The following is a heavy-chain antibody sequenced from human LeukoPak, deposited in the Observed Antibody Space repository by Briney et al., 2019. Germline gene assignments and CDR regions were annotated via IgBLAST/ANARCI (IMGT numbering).Heavy chain of an antibody. V-gene: IGHV4-59*01. CDR3: ARGQEWLGPFDY. CDR1: IDSITRYY. D-gene: IGHD6-19*01. CDR2: IYYSGST. Sequence: SETLSLTCTVSIDSITRYYWRSIWQPPGKGLEWIGYIYYSGSTNYNPSLKSRVTISVDTSKNQFSLKLSSVTAAATAVYYCARGQEWLGPFDYWGQEPWSPSPQ. J-gene: IGHJ4*01.